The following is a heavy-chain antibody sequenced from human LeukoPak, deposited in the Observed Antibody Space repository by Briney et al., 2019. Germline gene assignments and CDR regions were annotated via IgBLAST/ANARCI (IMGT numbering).Heavy chain of an antibody. CDR1: GGSISRSN. D-gene: IGHD3-10*01. CDR2: ISSSGSTI. Sequence: PSETLSLTCTVSGGSISRSNWWSWVRQAPGKGLEWVSYISSSGSTIYYADSVKGRFTISRDNAKNSLYLQMNSLRAEDTAVYYCARALWFGETFPAYWGQGTLVTVSS. CDR3: ARALWFGETFPAY. V-gene: IGHV3-48*04. J-gene: IGHJ4*02.